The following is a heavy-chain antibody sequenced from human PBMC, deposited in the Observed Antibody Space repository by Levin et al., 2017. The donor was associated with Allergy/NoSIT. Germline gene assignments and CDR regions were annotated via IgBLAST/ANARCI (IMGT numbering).Heavy chain of an antibody. D-gene: IGHD2-8*01. CDR1: GYTFTGYY. J-gene: IGHJ5*02. Sequence: ASVKVSCKASGYTFTGYYMHWVRQAPGQGLEWMGWINPNSGGTNYAQKFQGRVTMTRDTSISTAYMELSRLRSDDTAVYYCARAASHRSLVYPWGQGTLVTVSS. CDR3: ARAASHRSLVYP. V-gene: IGHV1-2*02. CDR2: INPNSGGT.